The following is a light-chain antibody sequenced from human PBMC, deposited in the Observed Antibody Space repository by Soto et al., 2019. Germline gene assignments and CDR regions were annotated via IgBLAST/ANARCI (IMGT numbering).Light chain of an antibody. CDR1: QSIVNW. CDR2: RAS. Sequence: DIQMTQSPSTLSASVGDRVTITCRASQSIVNWLAWYQQKPGKVPKLLNQRASSLESGVPSRFSGSGSGTEFTLTIRSLQPDDFATYYCQQYYSYSMFGQGTKVEIK. CDR3: QQYYSYSM. J-gene: IGKJ1*01. V-gene: IGKV1-5*03.